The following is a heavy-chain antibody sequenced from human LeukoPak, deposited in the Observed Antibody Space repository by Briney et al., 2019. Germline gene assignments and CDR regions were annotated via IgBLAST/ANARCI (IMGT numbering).Heavy chain of an antibody. Sequence: SETLSLTCTVSGGSVSSGSYYWSWIRQPPGKGLEWTGYIYYSGSTNYNPSLKSRVTISVDTSKNQFSLKLSSVTAADTAVYYCARLGYCSSTSCRPDFDYWGQGTLVTVSS. J-gene: IGHJ4*02. CDR2: IYYSGST. CDR3: ARLGYCSSTSCRPDFDY. V-gene: IGHV4-61*01. D-gene: IGHD2-2*01. CDR1: GGSVSSGSYY.